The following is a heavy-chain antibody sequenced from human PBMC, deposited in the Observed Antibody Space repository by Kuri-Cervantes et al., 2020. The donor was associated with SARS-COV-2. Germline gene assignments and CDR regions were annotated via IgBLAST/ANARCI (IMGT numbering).Heavy chain of an antibody. CDR3: ARHQTYYDILTGYAFDY. V-gene: IGHV3-48*02. CDR2: ISSSSSTI. CDR1: GFTFSSYS. Sequence: GGSLRLSCAASGFTFSSYSMNWVRQAPGKGLEWVSYISSSSSTIYYADSVKGRFTISRDNAKNSLYLQMNSLRDEDTAVYYCARHQTYYDILTGYAFDYWGQGTLVTVSS. D-gene: IGHD3-9*01. J-gene: IGHJ4*02.